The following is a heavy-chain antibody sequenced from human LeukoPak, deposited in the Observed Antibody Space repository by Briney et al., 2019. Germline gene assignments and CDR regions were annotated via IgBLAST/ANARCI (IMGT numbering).Heavy chain of an antibody. CDR1: GFTFSSYS. CDR3: ARGSTALCDY. J-gene: IGHJ4*02. CDR2: ISGSSGYI. V-gene: IGHV3-21*01. Sequence: GGSLRLSCAASGFTFSSYSMNWVRQAPGEGLEWVSSISGSSGYIYYADSVKGRFTISRDNTKDSLYLQMNTLRAEDTAVYYCARGSTALCDYWGQGTLVTVSS. D-gene: IGHD4-17*01.